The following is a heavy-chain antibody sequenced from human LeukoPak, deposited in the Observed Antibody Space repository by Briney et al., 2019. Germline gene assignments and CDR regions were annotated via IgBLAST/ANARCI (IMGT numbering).Heavy chain of an antibody. V-gene: IGHV1-2*02. CDR2: INPNSGGT. CDR1: GCTFTGYY. CDR3: ARDFAGYSSGWYSGYYFDY. J-gene: IGHJ4*02. D-gene: IGHD6-19*01. Sequence: GASVKVSCKASGCTFTGYYMHWVRQAPGQGLEWMGWINPNSGGTNYAQKFQGRVTMTRDTSISTAYMELSRLRSDDTAVYYCARDFAGYSSGWYSGYYFDYWGQGTLVTVSS.